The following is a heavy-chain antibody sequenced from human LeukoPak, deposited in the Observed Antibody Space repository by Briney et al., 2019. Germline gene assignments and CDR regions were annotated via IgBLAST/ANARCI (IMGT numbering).Heavy chain of an antibody. V-gene: IGHV3-30*03. CDR1: GFTFSSYA. CDR3: AREASSSWGSLGDYFDY. D-gene: IGHD6-13*01. CDR2: ISYDGTNK. J-gene: IGHJ4*02. Sequence: GGSLRLSCAASGFTFSSYAMSWVRQAPGKGLEWVAVISYDGTNKHYTDSVKGRFTISRDNSKNTLYLQMNSLRGEDTAVYFCAREASSSWGSLGDYFDYWGQGTLVTVSS.